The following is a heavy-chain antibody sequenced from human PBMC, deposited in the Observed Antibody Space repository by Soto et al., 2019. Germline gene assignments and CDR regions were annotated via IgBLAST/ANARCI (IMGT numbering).Heavy chain of an antibody. J-gene: IGHJ4*02. CDR3: AYSESGYSYGLRI. V-gene: IGHV3-53*01. Sequence: EVQLVESGGGLIQPGESLRLSCAASGSTVSSNYMRWVRQAPGKGLEWVSVIYSGGSSYYADSVKGRFTISRDNSKNTLYLQMNSLRAEDTAVYYCAYSESGYSYGLRIWGQGTLVTVSS. CDR2: IYSGGSS. CDR1: GSTVSSNY. D-gene: IGHD5-18*01.